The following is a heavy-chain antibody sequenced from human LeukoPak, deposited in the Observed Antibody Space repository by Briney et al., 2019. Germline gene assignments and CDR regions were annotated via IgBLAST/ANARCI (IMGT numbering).Heavy chain of an antibody. J-gene: IGHJ6*02. D-gene: IGHD6-13*01. CDR3: ARGDRQQLVLTAYNGMDV. V-gene: IGHV4-34*01. Sequence: SETLSLTCAVYGGSFSGYYWNWIRQPPGKGLEWIGEINHSGSTNYNPSLKSRVTIAVDASKNQFSLKLSSVTAADTAVYYCARGDRQQLVLTAYNGMDVWGQGTTVIVS. CDR2: INHSGST. CDR1: GGSFSGYY.